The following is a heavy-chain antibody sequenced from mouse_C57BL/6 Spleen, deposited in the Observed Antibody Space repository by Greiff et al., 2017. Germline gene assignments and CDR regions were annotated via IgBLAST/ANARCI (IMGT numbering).Heavy chain of an antibody. V-gene: IGHV5-16*01. Sequence: EVKVVESEGGLVQPGSSMKLSCTASGFTFSDYYMAWVRQVPEKGLEWVANINYDGSSTYYLDSLKSRFIISRDNAKNILYLQMSSLKSEDTATYYCARYSSGYRDYYAMDYWGQGTSVTVSS. CDR1: GFTFSDYY. CDR3: ARYSSGYRDYYAMDY. J-gene: IGHJ4*01. CDR2: INYDGSST. D-gene: IGHD3-2*02.